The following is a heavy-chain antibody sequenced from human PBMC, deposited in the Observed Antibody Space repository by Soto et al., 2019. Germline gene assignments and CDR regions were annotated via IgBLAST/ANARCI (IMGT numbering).Heavy chain of an antibody. CDR1: GGSISSSNW. V-gene: IGHV4-4*02. J-gene: IGHJ4*02. Sequence: SETLSLTCAVSGGSISSSNWWSWVRQPPGQGLEWIGEIYHSGSTNYNPSLKSRVTISVDKSKNQFSLKLSSVTAADTAVYYCARVPRDIVVVVAASHFDYWGQGTLVTVSS. CDR3: ARVPRDIVVVVAASHFDY. D-gene: IGHD2-15*01. CDR2: IYHSGST.